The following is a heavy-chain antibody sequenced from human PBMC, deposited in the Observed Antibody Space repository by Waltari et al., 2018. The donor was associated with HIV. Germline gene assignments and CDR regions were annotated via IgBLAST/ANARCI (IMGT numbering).Heavy chain of an antibody. CDR2: ISASGGAS. V-gene: IGHV3-23*04. CDR1: GFIFSSYA. Sequence: EVQLVESGGGLVQPGGSMRLSCAASGFIFSSYAVSWVRRAPGKGLNWILWISASGGASDYADSVKGRFIVSRDNSRNTLHLHMNSLTVDDTALYFCARHGDYGDIWGYLDHWGLGTLVTVSS. J-gene: IGHJ4*02. D-gene: IGHD4-17*01. CDR3: ARHGDYGDIWGYLDH.